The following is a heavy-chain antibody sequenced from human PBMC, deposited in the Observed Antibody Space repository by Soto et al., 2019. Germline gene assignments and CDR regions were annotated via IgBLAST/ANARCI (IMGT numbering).Heavy chain of an antibody. Sequence: GGSLRLSCAASGFTFSSYSMNWVRQAPGKGLEWVSSISSSSSYIYYADSVKGRFTISRDNAKNSLYLQMNSLRAEDTAVYYCARGGSSWYYFDYWGQGTLVTVSS. CDR2: ISSSSSYI. V-gene: IGHV3-21*01. CDR1: GFTFSSYS. J-gene: IGHJ4*02. D-gene: IGHD6-13*01. CDR3: ARGGSSWYYFDY.